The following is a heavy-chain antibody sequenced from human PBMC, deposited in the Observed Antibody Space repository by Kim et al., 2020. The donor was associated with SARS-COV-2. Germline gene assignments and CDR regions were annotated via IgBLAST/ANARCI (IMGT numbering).Heavy chain of an antibody. Sequence: GGATEYAASVKGRITNSRDNSKSLAYLQMNSLKTEDTAVYYCARYSSSWYFWGQGTLVTVSS. D-gene: IGHD6-13*01. V-gene: IGHV3-49*02. J-gene: IGHJ4*02. CDR3: ARYSSSWYF. CDR2: GGAT.